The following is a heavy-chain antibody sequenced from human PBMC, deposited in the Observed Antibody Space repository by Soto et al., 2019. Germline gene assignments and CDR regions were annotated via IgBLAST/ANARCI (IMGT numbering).Heavy chain of an antibody. V-gene: IGHV1-69*13. CDR1: GGTFSSYA. J-gene: IGHJ6*01. D-gene: IGHD4-17*01. CDR2: IIPIFGTA. CDR3: ARGRHYGSYYYGMDV. Sequence: SVKVCFKACGGTFSSYAVSLVRQAPGQGLEWMGGIIPIFGTANYAQKFQGRVTIAADGSTSTAYMDLSSLRSEDTAVYYCARGRHYGSYYYGMDVWGQGTTVTVSS.